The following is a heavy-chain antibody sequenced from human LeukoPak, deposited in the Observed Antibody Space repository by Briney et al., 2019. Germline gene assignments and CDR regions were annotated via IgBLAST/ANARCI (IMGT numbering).Heavy chain of an antibody. CDR2: ISAYNGNT. D-gene: IGHD3-16*02. CDR3: ARAKERAIWGSYRPNWFDP. J-gene: IGHJ5*02. Sequence: ASVKVPCKASGYTFTSYGISWVRQAPGQGLEWMGWISAYNGNTNYAQKLRGRVTMTTDTSTSTAYMELRSLRSDDTAVYYCARAKERAIWGSYRPNWFDPWGQGTLVTVSS. CDR1: GYTFTSYG. V-gene: IGHV1-18*01.